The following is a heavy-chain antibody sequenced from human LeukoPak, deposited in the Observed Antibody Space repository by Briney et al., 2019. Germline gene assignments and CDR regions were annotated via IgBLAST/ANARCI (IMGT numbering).Heavy chain of an antibody. CDR3: AKGVEMATWYYFDY. J-gene: IGHJ4*02. Sequence: GGSLRLSCEASGFIFSHYGMNWVRQAPGKGLEWVSAISGSGGSTYYADSVKGRFTISRDNSKNTLYLQMNSLRAEDTAVYCCAKGVEMATWYYFDYWGQGTLVTVSS. D-gene: IGHD5-24*01. CDR1: GFIFSHYG. CDR2: ISGSGGST. V-gene: IGHV3-23*01.